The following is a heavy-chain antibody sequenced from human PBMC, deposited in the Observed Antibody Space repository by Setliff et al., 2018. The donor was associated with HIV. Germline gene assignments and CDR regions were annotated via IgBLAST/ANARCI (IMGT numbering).Heavy chain of an antibody. CDR3: ARDSSGWYSPYMDV. J-gene: IGHJ6*03. CDR2: INPNNGGT. Sequence: ASVKVSCKALGFLVTGYNVHWVRQAPGHGPEWLGRINPNNGGTNYAQKFQGRVTMTRDTSISTAYMELSRLRSDDTAVYYCARDSSGWYSPYMDVWGKGTTVTVSS. CDR1: GFLVTGYN. V-gene: IGHV1-2*06. D-gene: IGHD6-19*01.